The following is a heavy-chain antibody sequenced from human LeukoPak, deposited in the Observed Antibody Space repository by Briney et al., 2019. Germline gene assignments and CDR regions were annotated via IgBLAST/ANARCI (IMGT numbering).Heavy chain of an antibody. D-gene: IGHD6-13*01. CDR3: ARVNFGTYSSSWYKGGDDYTYLDV. CDR2: INHSGST. Sequence: SETLSLTCTVYGGSFSGFHWSWIRQPPGKGLEWIAEINHSGSTHYNPSHKSRVTISVDTSKKQFSLKLSPVTAADTAVYYCARVNFGTYSSSWYKGGDDYTYLDV. J-gene: IGHJ6*03. V-gene: IGHV4-34*01. CDR1: GGSFSGFH.